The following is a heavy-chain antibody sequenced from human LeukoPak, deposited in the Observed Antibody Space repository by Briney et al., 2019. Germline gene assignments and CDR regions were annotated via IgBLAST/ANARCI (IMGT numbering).Heavy chain of an antibody. CDR1: GGSFSGYY. CDR3: ARASQLRFLEWLDAFDI. D-gene: IGHD3-3*01. Sequence: SETLSLTCAVYGGSFSGYYWSWIRQPPGKGLEWIGEINHSGSTNYNPSLKSRVTMSVDTSKNQFSLKLSSVTAADTAVYYCARASQLRFLEWLDAFDIWGQGTMVTVSS. V-gene: IGHV4-34*01. CDR2: INHSGST. J-gene: IGHJ3*02.